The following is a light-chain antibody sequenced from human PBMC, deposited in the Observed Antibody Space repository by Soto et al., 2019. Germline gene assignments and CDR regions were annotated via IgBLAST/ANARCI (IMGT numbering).Light chain of an antibody. V-gene: IGKV3-11*01. Sequence: IGLTLSLAAVSLSPGERATLSCRASQNVYEYLAWYQQKPGQSPRLLISDASTGASGIPPRFSGSGSGTEFTLTIDRLQSADFAIHYCQQVSNWPPIPLGQGARLEIK. CDR3: QQVSNWPPIP. CDR1: QNVYEY. J-gene: IGKJ5*01. CDR2: DAS.